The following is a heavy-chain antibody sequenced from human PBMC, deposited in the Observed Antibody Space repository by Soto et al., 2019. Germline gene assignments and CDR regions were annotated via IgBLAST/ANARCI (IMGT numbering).Heavy chain of an antibody. CDR1: GGSISSGGYY. J-gene: IGHJ6*02. CDR3: ARARRDSSGYYYYYYGMDV. D-gene: IGHD3-22*01. CDR2: IYYSGST. Sequence: SETLSLTCTVSGGSISSGGYYWSWIRQHPGKGLEWIGYIYYSGSTYYNPSLKSRVTISVDTSKNQFSLKLSSVTAADTAVYYCARARRDSSGYYYYYYGMDVWGQGTTVTVSS. V-gene: IGHV4-31*03.